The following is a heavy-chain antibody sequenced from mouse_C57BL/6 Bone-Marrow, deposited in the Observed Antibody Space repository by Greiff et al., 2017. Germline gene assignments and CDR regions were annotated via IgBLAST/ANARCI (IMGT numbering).Heavy chain of an antibody. D-gene: IGHD1-1*01. V-gene: IGHV1-81*01. CDR3: ARGYYGSSPGFAY. CDR1: GYTFTSYG. J-gene: IGHJ3*01. Sequence: VQLQQSGAELARPGASVKLSCKASGYTFTSYGISWVKQRTGQGLEWIGEIYPRSGNTYYNEKFKGKATLTADKSSSKAYMELRSLTSEDSAVYFCARGYYGSSPGFAYWGQGTLVTVSA. CDR2: IYPRSGNT.